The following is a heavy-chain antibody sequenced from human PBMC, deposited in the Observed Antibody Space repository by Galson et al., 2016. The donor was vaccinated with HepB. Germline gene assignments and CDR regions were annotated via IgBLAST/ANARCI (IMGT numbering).Heavy chain of an antibody. V-gene: IGHV6-1*01. D-gene: IGHD5-12*01. Sequence: CAISGDSVSSNSATWNWIRQSPSRGLEWLGRTYYRSKWYNDYALSVKSRITINPDTSKNQFSLQLNSVTPEDTAVYYCARVRSGYSGYANPYYYGMDVWGQGTTVTASS. CDR1: GDSVSSNSAT. CDR2: TYYRSKWYN. J-gene: IGHJ6*02. CDR3: ARVRSGYSGYANPYYYGMDV.